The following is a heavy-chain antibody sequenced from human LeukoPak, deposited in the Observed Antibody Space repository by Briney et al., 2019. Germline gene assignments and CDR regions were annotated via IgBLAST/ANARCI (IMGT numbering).Heavy chain of an antibody. Sequence: GGSLRLPCAASGFTFSNYWMHWVRQAPGKGLVWVSRINSDGINTSYADPVKGRFTISRDNAKNTLNLQMNSLRAEDTAVYYCAKGYYYGSGSYLFGYHYYYYMDVWGKGTTVTISS. J-gene: IGHJ6*03. D-gene: IGHD3-10*01. CDR1: GFTFSNYW. CDR2: INSDGINT. CDR3: AKGYYYGSGSYLFGYHYYYYMDV. V-gene: IGHV3-74*01.